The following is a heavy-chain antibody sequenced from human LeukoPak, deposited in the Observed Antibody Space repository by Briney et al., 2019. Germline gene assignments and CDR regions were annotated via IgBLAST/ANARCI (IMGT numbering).Heavy chain of an antibody. V-gene: IGHV3-53*01. CDR2: IYPDGST. D-gene: IGHD4-17*01. Sequence: GGSLRLPCAVSGLTVTDNYMSWVRQAPGKGLEWVSVIYPDGSTYHADSVKGRFTISRDNSKNTLFLQMNTLRADGTAVYHCARTNPVYGDYDYWGQGTLVTVSS. CDR1: GLTVTDNY. CDR3: ARTNPVYGDYDY. J-gene: IGHJ4*02.